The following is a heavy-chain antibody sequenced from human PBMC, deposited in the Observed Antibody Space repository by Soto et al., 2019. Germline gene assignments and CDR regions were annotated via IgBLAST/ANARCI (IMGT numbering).Heavy chain of an antibody. CDR3: ARGRPIAVVGWPAFDI. CDR1: GFTFSSYA. V-gene: IGHV3-30*04. Sequence: QVQLVESGGGVVQPGRSLRLSCAASGFTFSSYAMHWVRQAPGKGLEWVAVISYDGRNKYYADSVKGRFTISRDNSKNTLYLQMNSLRAEDTAVYYCARGRPIAVVGWPAFDIWGQGTMVTVSS. D-gene: IGHD6-19*01. CDR2: ISYDGRNK. J-gene: IGHJ3*02.